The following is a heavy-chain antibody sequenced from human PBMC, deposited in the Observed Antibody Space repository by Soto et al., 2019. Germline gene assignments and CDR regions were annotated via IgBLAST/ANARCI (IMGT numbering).Heavy chain of an antibody. V-gene: IGHV1-24*01. J-gene: IGHJ3*02. CDR3: ATVSQWLAVFVDFDI. Sequence: ASVKVSCKVSGYTLTELSMHWVRQAPGKGLEWMGGFDPEDGETIYAQKFQGRVTMTEDTSTDTAYMELSSLRSEDTAVYYCATVSQWLAVFVDFDIWGQGTMVTVSS. CDR1: GYTLTELS. CDR2: FDPEDGET. D-gene: IGHD6-19*01.